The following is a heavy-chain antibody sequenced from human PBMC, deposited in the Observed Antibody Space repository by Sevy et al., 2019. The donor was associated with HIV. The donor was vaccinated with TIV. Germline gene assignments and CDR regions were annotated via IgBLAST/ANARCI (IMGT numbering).Heavy chain of an antibody. CDR2: IARNSYEAYGGTT. D-gene: IGHD5-12*01. V-gene: IGHV3-49*03. CDR3: SRGLATADTPEYYFDY. CDR1: GFTFDDYA. Sequence: GGSVRLSCAASGFTFDDYAMSWFRQAPGKGLEWVAFIARNSYEAYGGTTEYAASVKGRFIISRDDSKSIAYLQMNSLKTEDTAVYYCSRGLATADTPEYYFDYWGQGTLVTVSS. J-gene: IGHJ4*02.